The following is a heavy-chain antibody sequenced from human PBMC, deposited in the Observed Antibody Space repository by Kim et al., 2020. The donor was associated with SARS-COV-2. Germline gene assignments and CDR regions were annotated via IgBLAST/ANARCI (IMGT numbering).Heavy chain of an antibody. CDR3: ARVHYYDSSGSLFDY. D-gene: IGHD3-22*01. CDR2: IYSGGST. J-gene: IGHJ4*02. V-gene: IGHV3-66*01. Sequence: GGSLRLTCAASGFTVSSNYMSWVRQAPGKGLEWVSVIYSGGSTYYADSVKGRVTISRDNSKNTLYLQMNSLRAEDTAVYYCARVHYYDSSGSLFDYWGQG. CDR1: GFTVSSNY.